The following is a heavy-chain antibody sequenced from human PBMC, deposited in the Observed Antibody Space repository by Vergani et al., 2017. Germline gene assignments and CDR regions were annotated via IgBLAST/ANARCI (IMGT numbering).Heavy chain of an antibody. CDR3: ARRVGEQQLVPGWCDP. CDR1: GGSFSGYY. Sequence: QVQLQQWGAGLLKPSETLSLTCAVYGGSFSGYYWSWIRQPPGKGLEWIGEINHSGSTNYNPSLKSRVTISVDTSKNQFSLKLSSVTAADTAVYYCARRVGEQQLVPGWCDPWGQGTLVTVSS. J-gene: IGHJ5*02. CDR2: INHSGST. V-gene: IGHV4-34*01. D-gene: IGHD6-13*01.